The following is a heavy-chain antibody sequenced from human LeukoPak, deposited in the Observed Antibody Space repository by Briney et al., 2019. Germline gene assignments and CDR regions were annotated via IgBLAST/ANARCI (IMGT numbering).Heavy chain of an antibody. J-gene: IGHJ4*02. D-gene: IGHD5-18*01. CDR2: IRSKAYGGTT. Sequence: GGSLRLSCTASGVTFGDYAMSWVRQAPGKGLEWVGFIRSKAYGGTTEYAASVKGRFTISRDDSKSIAYLQMNSLKTEDTAVYYCTRATEGRSWIQLWYSDFDYWGQGTLVTVSS. V-gene: IGHV3-49*04. CDR3: TRATEGRSWIQLWYSDFDY. CDR1: GVTFGDYA.